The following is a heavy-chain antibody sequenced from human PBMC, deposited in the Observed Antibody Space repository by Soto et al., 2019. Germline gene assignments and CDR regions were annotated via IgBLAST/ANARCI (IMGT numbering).Heavy chain of an antibody. Sequence: PGGSLRLSCAASGFTFSDFYMSWIRQAPGKGLEWISYISNSAGTIYYADSVKGRFTISRDNSKNTLYLQMNSLRAEDTAVYYCAKCNPSQSPPDYWGQGTLVTVSS. J-gene: IGHJ4*02. CDR1: GFTFSDFY. V-gene: IGHV3-11*01. CDR2: ISNSAGTI. CDR3: AKCNPSQSPPDY.